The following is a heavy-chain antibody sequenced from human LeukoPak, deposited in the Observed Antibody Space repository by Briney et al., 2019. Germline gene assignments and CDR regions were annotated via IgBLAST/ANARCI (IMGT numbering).Heavy chain of an antibody. CDR1: GGSLSSGDYY. CDR2: IYYSGST. J-gene: IGHJ4*02. D-gene: IGHD2-2*01. CDR3: ARETVVVPAALDY. V-gene: IGHV4-30-4*08. Sequence: TLSHTCTVSGGSLSSGDYYWSWIRQPPGKGLEWIGYIYYSGSTYYNPSLKSRVTISVDTSKNQFSLKLSSVTAADTAVYYCARETVVVPAALDYWGQGTLVTVSS.